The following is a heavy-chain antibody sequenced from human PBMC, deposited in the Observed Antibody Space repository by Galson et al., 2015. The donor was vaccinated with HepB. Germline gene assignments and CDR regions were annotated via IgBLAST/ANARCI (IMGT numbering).Heavy chain of an antibody. CDR1: GLTLSDSF. Sequence: SLRLSCAASGLTLSDSFMTWIRQAPGKGLEWLSYISTSRADTKYADSVKGRFTVSRDSAKNSVFLQMSSLRTEDTAVYCCARARYYYDSGGIADYGLDVWGQGTAVTVSS. CDR2: ISTSRADT. V-gene: IGHV3-11*06. D-gene: IGHD3-22*01. CDR3: ARARYYYDSGGIADYGLDV. J-gene: IGHJ6*02.